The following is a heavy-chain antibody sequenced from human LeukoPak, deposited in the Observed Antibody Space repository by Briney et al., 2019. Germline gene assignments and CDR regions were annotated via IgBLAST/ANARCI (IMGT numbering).Heavy chain of an antibody. J-gene: IGHJ4*02. CDR3: ANPIAAAGTLDY. D-gene: IGHD6-13*01. V-gene: IGHV3-23*01. CDR2: ISGSGGST. CDR1: GFTFSSYA. Sequence: GSLRLSCAASGFTFSSYAMSWVRQAPGKGLEWVSAISGSGGSTYYADSVKSRFTISRDNSKNTLYLQMNSLRAEDTAVYYCANPIAAAGTLDYWGQGTLVTVSS.